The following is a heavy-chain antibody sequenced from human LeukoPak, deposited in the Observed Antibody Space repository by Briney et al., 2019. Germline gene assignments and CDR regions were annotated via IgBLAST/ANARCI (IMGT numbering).Heavy chain of an antibody. CDR2: ISVYNGNT. D-gene: IGHD3-10*01. V-gene: IGHV1-18*01. CDR1: GYTLSTYG. Sequence: ASAKVSCKASGYTLSTYGISWVRQAPGQGLEWMGWISVYNGNTNYTEKLQGRVSMTTDTSTSTAYMELRSLRSDDTAVYYCARDRPYYYGSGSTRVRDWFDPWGQGTLVTVSS. J-gene: IGHJ5*02. CDR3: ARDRPYYYGSGSTRVRDWFDP.